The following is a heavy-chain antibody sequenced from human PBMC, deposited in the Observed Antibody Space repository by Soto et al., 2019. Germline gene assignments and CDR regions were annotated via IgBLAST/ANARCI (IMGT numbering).Heavy chain of an antibody. J-gene: IGHJ4*02. CDR2: IYYSGST. V-gene: IGHV4-39*01. D-gene: IGHD4-17*01. Sequence: QLQLQESGPGLVKPSETLSLTCTVSGGSISSSSYYWGWIRQPPGKGLEWIGSIYYSGSTYYNPSLKSRVTISVDTSKNQFSLKLSSVTAADTAVYYCARERYYGDYYYFDYWGQGTLVTVSS. CDR3: ARERYYGDYYYFDY. CDR1: GGSISSSSYY.